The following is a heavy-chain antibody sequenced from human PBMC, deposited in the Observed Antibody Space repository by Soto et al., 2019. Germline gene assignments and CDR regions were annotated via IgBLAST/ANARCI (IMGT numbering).Heavy chain of an antibody. CDR3: AREVPSRYFDL. D-gene: IGHD1-1*01. Sequence: SETLSLTCAVYGGSFSGYYWSWIRQPPGKGLEWIGEINHSGSTNHNPSLKSRVTISVDTSKNQFSLKLSSVTAADTAVYYCAREVPSRYFDLWGRGTPVTVSS. V-gene: IGHV4-34*01. CDR2: INHSGST. CDR1: GGSFSGYY. J-gene: IGHJ2*01.